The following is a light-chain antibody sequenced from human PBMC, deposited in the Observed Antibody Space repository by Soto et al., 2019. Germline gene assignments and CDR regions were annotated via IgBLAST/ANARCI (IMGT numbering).Light chain of an antibody. CDR3: QQYGSSPFT. CDR2: GAS. V-gene: IGKV3-20*01. J-gene: IGKJ3*01. CDR1: QSITSSY. Sequence: EIVLTQSPGTLSLSPGERATLSCRASQSITSSYLVWYQQKPGQAPRLLIYGASIRATGIPDRFSGSGSGTDFTLTINRLEPEDFAVYYCQQYGSSPFTFGPGTKVDIK.